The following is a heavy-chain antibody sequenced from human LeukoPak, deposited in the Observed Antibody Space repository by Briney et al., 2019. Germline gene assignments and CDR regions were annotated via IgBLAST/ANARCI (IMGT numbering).Heavy chain of an antibody. J-gene: IGHJ4*02. Sequence: PGGSLRLSCAASGFTSGIYAVSWVRQAPGKGLEWVSALSGSGGSTYYADSVKGRFTISRDNSKNTLYLQMNRLRAEDTAIYCCAKDRAYAFDYWGQGTLVTVSS. CDR1: GFTSGIYA. CDR2: LSGSGGST. D-gene: IGHD5-12*01. V-gene: IGHV3-23*01. CDR3: AKDRAYAFDY.